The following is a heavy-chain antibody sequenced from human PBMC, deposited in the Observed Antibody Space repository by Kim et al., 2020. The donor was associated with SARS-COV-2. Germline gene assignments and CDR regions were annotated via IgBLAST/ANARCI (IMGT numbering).Heavy chain of an antibody. J-gene: IGHJ4*02. D-gene: IGHD6-13*01. CDR3: ARVSWYGDFDY. CDR1: GGSISSYY. V-gene: IGHV4-59*01. CDR2: IYYSGST. Sequence: SETLSLTCTVSGGSISSYYWSWIRQPPGKGLEWIGYIYYSGSTNYNPSLKSRVTISVDTSKNQFSLKLSSVTAADTAVYYCARVSWYGDFDYWGQGTLVTVSS.